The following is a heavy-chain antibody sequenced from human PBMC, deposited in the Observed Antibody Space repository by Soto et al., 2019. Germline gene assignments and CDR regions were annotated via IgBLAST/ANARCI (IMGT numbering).Heavy chain of an antibody. Sequence: SETLSLTCTGSGDSISDHYWSWIRQPPGEGLEWIGYIHHSGSTNYNPSLKSRVTISLDTSKNQFSLKLTSVTAADTAVYYCASQPSGRAMDVSGPGTTVTVSS. D-gene: IGHD6-25*01. J-gene: IGHJ6*02. CDR3: ASQPSGRAMDV. V-gene: IGHV4-59*11. CDR2: IHHSGST. CDR1: GDSISDHY.